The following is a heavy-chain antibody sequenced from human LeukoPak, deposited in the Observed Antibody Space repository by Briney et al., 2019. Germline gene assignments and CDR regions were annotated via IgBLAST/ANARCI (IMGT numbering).Heavy chain of an antibody. J-gene: IGHJ3*02. D-gene: IGHD1-1*01. V-gene: IGHV4-39*07. Sequence: SETLSLTCTVSGGSIISSSYYWGWIRQPPGKGLEWIGSIHYSGNTYYNPSLKSRVTISVDTSKNQFSLKLSSVTAADTAVYYCAGYLHPDAFDIWGQGTMVTVSS. CDR3: AGYLHPDAFDI. CDR1: GGSIISSSYY. CDR2: IHYSGNT.